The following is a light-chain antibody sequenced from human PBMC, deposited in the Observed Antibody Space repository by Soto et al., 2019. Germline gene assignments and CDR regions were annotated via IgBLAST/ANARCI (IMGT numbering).Light chain of an antibody. J-gene: IGKJ3*01. CDR2: SAS. CDR3: QQYYSYPS. CDR1: QGIGSY. V-gene: IGKV1-8*01. Sequence: AIQLTHSPSSLSASLGYGFTITDGASQGIGSYLAWYQQKPGKAPKLLIHSASNLQRWVPSRFSGSGSGTDFNLTLSCLQSENFATYYCQQYYSYPSFGPGTKVDIK.